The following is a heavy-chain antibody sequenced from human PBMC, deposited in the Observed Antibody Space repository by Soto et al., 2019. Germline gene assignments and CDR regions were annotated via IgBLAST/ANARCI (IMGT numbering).Heavy chain of an antibody. V-gene: IGHV3-74*01. D-gene: IGHD3-10*01. CDR1: GFTFSNFW. CDR2: ITGDARGT. Sequence: EVQLVESGGGVVQPGGSLRLSCEASGFTFSNFWMHWVRQAPGKGLEWVSRITGDARGTTHADSVKGRFSISRDNAKNTLYLQMDSLRVEDTAVYYCARNQPGLDYWGQGTLVTVS. J-gene: IGHJ4*02. CDR3: ARNQPGLDY.